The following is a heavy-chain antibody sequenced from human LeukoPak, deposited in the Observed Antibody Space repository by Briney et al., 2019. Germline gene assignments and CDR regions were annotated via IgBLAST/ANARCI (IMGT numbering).Heavy chain of an antibody. Sequence: ASVTVSCKASGYTFISSYMHWVRQAPGQGLEWMGIINPNDAGTTYAQKFQGRVTMTRDTSTSTVYMELSSLRSEDTAVYYCARAMVRGPWVGYFDYWGQGTLVTVSS. CDR3: ARAMVRGPWVGYFDY. V-gene: IGHV1-46*01. CDR2: INPNDAGT. J-gene: IGHJ4*02. CDR1: GYTFISSY. D-gene: IGHD3-10*01.